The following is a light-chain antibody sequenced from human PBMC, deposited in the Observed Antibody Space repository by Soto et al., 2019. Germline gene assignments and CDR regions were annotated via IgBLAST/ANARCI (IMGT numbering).Light chain of an antibody. V-gene: IGLV2-14*03. Sequence: QSALTQPASVSGSPGQSITISCTGTSSDMDGYNYVSWYQQYPGEAPKLIIYDVYNRPSGVSNRFSGSRSDNMASLTISGLQAEDEADYYCSSYTRSSTSVIFGGGTKLTVL. J-gene: IGLJ2*01. CDR2: DVY. CDR3: SSYTRSSTSVI. CDR1: SSDMDGYNY.